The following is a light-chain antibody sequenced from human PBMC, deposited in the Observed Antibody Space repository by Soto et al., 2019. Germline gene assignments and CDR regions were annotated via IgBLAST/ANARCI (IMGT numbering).Light chain of an antibody. Sequence: EIVLTQSPGTLSFSPGERATLSCMASQNINSDYFAWYQQKPGQAPRLLIFGASTRATGIPARFSGSGSGTDFTLTISSLEPGDFAVYYCQQRSNWPPWTFGQGTKVDIK. J-gene: IGKJ1*01. CDR2: GAS. CDR1: QNINSDY. V-gene: IGKV3-11*01. CDR3: QQRSNWPPWT.